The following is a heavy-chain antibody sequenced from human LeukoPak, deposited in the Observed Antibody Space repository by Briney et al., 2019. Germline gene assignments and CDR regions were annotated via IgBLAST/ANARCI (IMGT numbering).Heavy chain of an antibody. Sequence: PPGGSLRLSCAASGFTFSSYAMSWVRQAPGEGLEWVASVSAGGHYTFYSVSVKGRFSVSRDNSRNTLALHMRSVWAEDTAIYFCAKDVPANYYDTTGYYFDSWGQGTLVTVSS. CDR2: VSAGGHYT. D-gene: IGHD3-22*01. V-gene: IGHV3-23*01. J-gene: IGHJ4*02. CDR3: AKDVPANYYDTTGYYFDS. CDR1: GFTFSSYA.